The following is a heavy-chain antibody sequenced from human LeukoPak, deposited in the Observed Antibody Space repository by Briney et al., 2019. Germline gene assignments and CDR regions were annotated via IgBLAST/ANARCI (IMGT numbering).Heavy chain of an antibody. D-gene: IGHD6-19*01. CDR3: ARHPVAGTRPRNWYFDL. Sequence: ASVKVSCKASGYTFTSYAMNWVRQVLGQGLEWMGWINTNTGNPTYAQGFTGRFVFSLDTSVSTAYLQISSLKAEDTAVYYCARHPVAGTRPRNWYFDLWGRGTLVTVSS. CDR1: GYTFTSYA. J-gene: IGHJ2*01. V-gene: IGHV7-4-1*02. CDR2: INTNTGNP.